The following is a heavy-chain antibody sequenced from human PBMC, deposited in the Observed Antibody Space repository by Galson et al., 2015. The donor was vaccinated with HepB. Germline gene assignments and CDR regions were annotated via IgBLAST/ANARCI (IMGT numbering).Heavy chain of an antibody. CDR2: IKQDGSEK. V-gene: IGHV3-7*03. CDR3: ARDRGLQILGVGAILHAFFDY. D-gene: IGHD1-26*01. CDR1: GFTFSSYW. Sequence: SLRLSCAASGFTFSSYWMSWVRQAPGKGLEWVANIKQDGSEKYYVDSVKGRFTISRDNAKNSLYLQMNSLRAEDTAVYYCARDRGLQILGVGAILHAFFDYWGQGTLVTVSS. J-gene: IGHJ4*02.